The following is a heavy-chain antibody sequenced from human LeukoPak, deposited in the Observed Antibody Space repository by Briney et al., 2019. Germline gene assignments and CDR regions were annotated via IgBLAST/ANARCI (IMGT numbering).Heavy chain of an antibody. D-gene: IGHD3-22*01. CDR3: ANDGAYYDSSTDAFDI. CDR2: ISHDGSNK. J-gene: IGHJ3*02. V-gene: IGHV3-30*18. CDR1: GFTFSNYG. Sequence: GGSLRLSCAASGFTFSNYGMHWVRQAPGKGLEWVAVISHDGSNKYYADSVKGRFIISRDNSKNTLYLQMNSLRAEDTAVYYCANDGAYYDSSTDAFDIWGQGTMVTVSS.